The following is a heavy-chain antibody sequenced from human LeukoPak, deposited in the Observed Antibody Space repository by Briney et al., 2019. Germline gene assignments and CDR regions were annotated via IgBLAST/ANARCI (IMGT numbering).Heavy chain of an antibody. CDR2: IYYSGST. Sequence: SQTLPLTCTVSGGSISSGGYYWSWIRQHPGKGLEWIGYIYYSGSTYYNPSLKSRVTISVDTSKNQFSLKLSSVTAADTAVYYCARVDWNNWFDPWGQGTLVTVSS. CDR3: ARVDWNNWFDP. J-gene: IGHJ5*02. D-gene: IGHD2-21*01. V-gene: IGHV4-31*03. CDR1: GGSISSGGYY.